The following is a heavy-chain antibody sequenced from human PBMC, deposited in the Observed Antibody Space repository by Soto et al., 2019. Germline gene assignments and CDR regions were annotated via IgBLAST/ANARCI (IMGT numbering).Heavy chain of an antibody. CDR3: AGISRGH. Sequence: AQLVESGGDLVQPGGSLRLSCAASGFTLNRDWTSWVRQAPGKGLEWVASITEDGTGKYYVDSVKGRFTISRDDAKNSLNLQMISLRAEDTAVYYCAGISRGHWGQGTLVTVSS. CDR2: ITEDGTGK. J-gene: IGHJ4*02. CDR1: GFTLNRDW. V-gene: IGHV3-7*01. D-gene: IGHD2-15*01.